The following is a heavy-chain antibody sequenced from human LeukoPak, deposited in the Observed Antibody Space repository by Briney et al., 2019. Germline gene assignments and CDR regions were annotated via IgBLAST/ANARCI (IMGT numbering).Heavy chain of an antibody. V-gene: IGHV3-23*01. J-gene: IGHJ6*03. CDR3: AKDQPSTVTTEDYYYMDV. CDR2: ISGSGGST. D-gene: IGHD4-11*01. Sequence: GGSLGLSCAASGFTFSSYAMGWVRQAPGKGLEWVSAISGSGGSTYYADSVKGRFTISRDNSKNTLYLQMNSLRAEDTAVYYCAKDQPSTVTTEDYYYMDVWGKGTTVTVSS. CDR1: GFTFSSYA.